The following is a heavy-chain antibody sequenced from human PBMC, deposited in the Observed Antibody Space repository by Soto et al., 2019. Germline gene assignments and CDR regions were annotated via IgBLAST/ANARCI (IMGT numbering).Heavy chain of an antibody. CDR1: GYTFTSYG. D-gene: IGHD6-19*01. Sequence: QVQLVQSGAEVKKPGASVKVSCKASGYTFTSYGISWVRQAPGQGLEWMGWISAYNGNTNYAQKLQGRVTITTDTTTSTAYMELRSLRSDDTAVYYCATGPGYSSGWFSPHYGMDVWGQGTTVTVSS. CDR3: ATGPGYSSGWFSPHYGMDV. CDR2: ISAYNGNT. J-gene: IGHJ6*02. V-gene: IGHV1-18*01.